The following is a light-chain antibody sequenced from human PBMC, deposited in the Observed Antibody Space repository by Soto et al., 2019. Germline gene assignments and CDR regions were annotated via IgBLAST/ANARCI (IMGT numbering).Light chain of an antibody. CDR3: SSYTGSSSFYV. CDR2: EVS. J-gene: IGLJ1*01. CDR1: SSDVGTYNY. Sequence: LTQPASVSGSPGQSITISCTGTSSDVGTYNYVSWYQQHPGKAPKLMIYEVSNRPSGVSNRFSGSKSGNTASLTISGLQAEDEADYYCSSYTGSSSFYVFGTRTKVTVL. V-gene: IGLV2-14*01.